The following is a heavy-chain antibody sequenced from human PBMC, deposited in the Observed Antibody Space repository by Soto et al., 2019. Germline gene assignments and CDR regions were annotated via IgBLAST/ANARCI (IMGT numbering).Heavy chain of an antibody. CDR3: ARGSRALDYGDYRYYYYMDV. Sequence: GGSLRLSCAASGFTFSSYDMHWVRQATGKGLEWVSAIGTAGDTYYPGSVKGRFTISRENAKNSLYLQMNSLRVGDTAVYYCARGSRALDYGDYRYYYYMDVWGKGTTVTVSS. D-gene: IGHD4-17*01. CDR1: GFTFSSYD. J-gene: IGHJ6*03. V-gene: IGHV3-13*01. CDR2: IGTAGDT.